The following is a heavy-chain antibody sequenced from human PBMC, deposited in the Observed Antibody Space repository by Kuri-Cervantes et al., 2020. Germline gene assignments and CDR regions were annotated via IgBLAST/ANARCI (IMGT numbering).Heavy chain of an antibody. CDR3: ARAFGGVYYYYGMDV. J-gene: IGHJ6*02. Sequence: GGSLRPSCAASGFTFSSYAMHWVRQAPGKGLEWVAVISYDGSNKYYADSVKGRFTISRDNSKNTLYLQMNSLRAEDTAVYYCARAFGGVYYYYGMDVWGQGTTVTVSS. V-gene: IGHV3-30-3*01. CDR1: GFTFSSYA. CDR2: ISYDGSNK. D-gene: IGHD2-8*02.